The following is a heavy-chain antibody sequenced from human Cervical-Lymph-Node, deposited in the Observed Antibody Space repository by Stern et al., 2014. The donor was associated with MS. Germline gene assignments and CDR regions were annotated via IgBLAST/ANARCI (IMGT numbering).Heavy chain of an antibody. V-gene: IGHV4-30-2*01. CDR3: ARGGVIYTQDRNGFDV. CDR1: GGSISSGGSS. Sequence: QVQLVESGSGQAKPSQTLSLTCAVSGGSISSGGSSWNWIRQPPGKGLEWSGFIYHSGSSYYNPSLRGRVFISVNATKNQFALKLRSVTAADTAVYYCARGGVIYTQDRNGFDVWGQGTMVTVSS. D-gene: IGHD2-21*01. J-gene: IGHJ3*01. CDR2: IYHSGSS.